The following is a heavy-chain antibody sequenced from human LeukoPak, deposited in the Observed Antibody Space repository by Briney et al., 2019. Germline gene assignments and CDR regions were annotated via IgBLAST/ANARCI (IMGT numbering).Heavy chain of an antibody. CDR2: ISHSGST. Sequence: PSETLSLTCIVSGGSISSGYWWSWVRQSPGKGLEWIGEISHSGSTNYNPSLKSRVTISSDKSKNQFSLKLNSVTATDTAVYYCARNAYYSADYWGLGTLVTVSS. CDR3: ARNAYYSADY. CDR1: GGSISSGYW. J-gene: IGHJ4*02. V-gene: IGHV4-4*02. D-gene: IGHD2/OR15-2a*01.